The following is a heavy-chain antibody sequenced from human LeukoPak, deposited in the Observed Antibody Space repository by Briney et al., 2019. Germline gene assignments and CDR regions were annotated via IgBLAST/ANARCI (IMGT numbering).Heavy chain of an antibody. D-gene: IGHD6-13*01. CDR2: ISSSSSTI. CDR3: ARGQEIAAAGTIDY. CDR1: GFIFSSYS. Sequence: GGSLRLSCAASGFIFSSYSMNWVRQAPGKGLEWVSYISSSSSTIYYADSVKGRFTISRDNAKNSLYLQMNSLRAEDTAVYYCARGQEIAAAGTIDYWGQGTLVTVSS. J-gene: IGHJ4*02. V-gene: IGHV3-48*01.